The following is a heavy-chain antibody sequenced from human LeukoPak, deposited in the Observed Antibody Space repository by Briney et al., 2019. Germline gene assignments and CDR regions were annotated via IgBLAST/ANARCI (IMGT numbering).Heavy chain of an antibody. Sequence: GGSLRLSCAASGFTFSSYAMSWVRQAPGKGLEWVSAISGSGGSTYYAGSVKGRFTISRDNSKNTLYLQMNSLRAEDTAVYYCAKDHYDFWSGYPSNYFDYWGQGTLVTVSS. V-gene: IGHV3-23*01. CDR2: ISGSGGST. CDR1: GFTFSSYA. D-gene: IGHD3-3*01. J-gene: IGHJ4*02. CDR3: AKDHYDFWSGYPSNYFDY.